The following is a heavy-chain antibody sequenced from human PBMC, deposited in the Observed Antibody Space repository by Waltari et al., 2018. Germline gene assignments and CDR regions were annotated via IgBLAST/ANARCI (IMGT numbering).Heavy chain of an antibody. CDR3: ARETVTTGALDY. J-gene: IGHJ4*02. Sequence: QVQLQESGPGLVKPSETLSLTCTVSGGSISSYYWSWIRQPPGKGLEWIGYIYYSGSTNYNPSRKSRVTISVDTSKNQFSLKLSSVTAADTAVYYCARETVTTGALDYWGQGTLVTVSS. CDR1: GGSISSYY. V-gene: IGHV4-59*01. CDR2: IYYSGST. D-gene: IGHD4-17*01.